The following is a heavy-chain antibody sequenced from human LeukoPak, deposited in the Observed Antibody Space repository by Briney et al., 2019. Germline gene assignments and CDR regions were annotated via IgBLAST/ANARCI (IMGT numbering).Heavy chain of an antibody. J-gene: IGHJ4*02. CDR1: GFSVSNDY. Sequence: PGGSLRLSCAASGFSVSNDYTSWVRQAPGKGLEWISVIYSGSNTYYADSVKGRFAISRDNSKNTLYLLMNSLRPEDTAVYYCAGKSGSYKGFDYWAWEPWSPSPQ. V-gene: IGHV3-53*01. D-gene: IGHD1-26*01. CDR3: AGKSGSYKGFDY. CDR2: IYSGSNT.